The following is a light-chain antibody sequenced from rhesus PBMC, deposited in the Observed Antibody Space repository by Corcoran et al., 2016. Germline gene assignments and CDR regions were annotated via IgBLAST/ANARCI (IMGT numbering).Light chain of an antibody. J-gene: IGLJ1*01. CDR2: GVS. V-gene: IGLV2S7*01. CDR1: SSDVGGYNY. Sequence: QAAPTQPPSVSGSPGQSVTISCTGTSSDVGGYNYVSWYQQHPGKAPKLMIYGVSKRPSGVSDRFSGSKSGNTASQTISGLQAEDEADYYCFSYTTSSTYLFGAGTRLTVL. CDR3: FSYTTSSTYL.